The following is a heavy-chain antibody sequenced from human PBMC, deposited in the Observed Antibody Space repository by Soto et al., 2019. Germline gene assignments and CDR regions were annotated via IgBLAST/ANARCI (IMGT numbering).Heavy chain of an antibody. Sequence: SETLSLTCAVSGGSISSGGYSWSWIRQPPGKGLEWIGYIYHSGSTYYNPSLKSRVTISVDRSKNQFSLKLSSVTAADTAVYYCASSEGFGESDYYYYYGMDVWGQGTTVTVSS. V-gene: IGHV4-30-2*01. CDR3: ASSEGFGESDYYYYYGMDV. J-gene: IGHJ6*02. D-gene: IGHD3-10*01. CDR1: GGSISSGGYS. CDR2: IYHSGST.